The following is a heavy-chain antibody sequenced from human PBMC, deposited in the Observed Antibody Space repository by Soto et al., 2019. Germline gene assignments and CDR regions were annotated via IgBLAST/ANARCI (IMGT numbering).Heavy chain of an antibody. J-gene: IGHJ6*02. CDR1: GFNFNTYS. V-gene: IGHV3-21*02. Sequence: EVRLVESGGGLVKPWGSLRVSCAASGFNFNTYSMNWVRQAPGKGLQWVSFISASGAYKYYADSVRCRFTISRDNAKKSVFLEMNSLTADDTAIYYCAGERSALPGARDAMDVWGQGTTVTVSS. CDR2: ISASGAYK. CDR3: AGERSALPGARDAMDV. D-gene: IGHD1-26*01.